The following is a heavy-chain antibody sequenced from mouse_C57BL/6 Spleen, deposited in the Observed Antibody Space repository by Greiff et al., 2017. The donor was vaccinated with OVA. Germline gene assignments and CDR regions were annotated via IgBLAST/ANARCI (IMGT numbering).Heavy chain of an antibody. J-gene: IGHJ1*03. D-gene: IGHD1-1*01. CDR3: ARRGLRDWYFDV. CDR2: INPYNGGT. CDR1: GYTFTDYY. Sequence: EVKLMESGPVLVKPGASVKMSCKASGYTFTDYYMNWVKQSHGTSLEWIGVINPYNGGTSYNQKIKGKATLTVDKSSSTAYMELNSLTSEDSAVYYCARRGLRDWYFDVWGTGTTVTVSS. V-gene: IGHV1-19*01.